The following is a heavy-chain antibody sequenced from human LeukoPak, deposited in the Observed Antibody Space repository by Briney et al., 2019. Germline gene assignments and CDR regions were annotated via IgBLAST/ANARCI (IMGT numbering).Heavy chain of an antibody. CDR1: GFTFSSYA. CDR3: ARSNYYDSSGYLYGSYFDY. J-gene: IGHJ4*02. D-gene: IGHD3-22*01. Sequence: GGSLRLSCAASGFTFSSYAMHWVGQAPGKGLEWVAVISYDGSNKYYADSVKGRFTISRDNSKNTLYLQMNSLRAEDTAVYYCARSNYYDSSGYLYGSYFDYWGQGTLVTVSS. V-gene: IGHV3-30-3*01. CDR2: ISYDGSNK.